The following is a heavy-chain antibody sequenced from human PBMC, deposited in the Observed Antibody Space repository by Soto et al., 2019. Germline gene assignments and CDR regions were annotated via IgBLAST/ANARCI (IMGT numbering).Heavy chain of an antibody. Sequence: QVQLVQSGAEVKKPGASVKISCKASGITYTTYPIHWVRQAPGQGLEWMGWINAGNGDTRYSQRFQGRVTLTRDTSATTTYMDLSSLRSEDTSIYSCARAISGYVTWGQGTRVTVSS. CDR2: INAGNGDT. J-gene: IGHJ4*02. CDR1: GITYTTYP. V-gene: IGHV1-3*01. D-gene: IGHD5-12*01. CDR3: ARAISGYVT.